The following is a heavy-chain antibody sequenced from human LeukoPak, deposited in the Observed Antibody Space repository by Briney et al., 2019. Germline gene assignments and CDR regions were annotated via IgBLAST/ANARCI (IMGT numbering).Heavy chain of an antibody. V-gene: IGHV4-31*03. CDR2: ISNSGST. CDR1: GDSITSGCYH. CDR3: ARAYGDYFRWFDP. J-gene: IGHJ5*02. D-gene: IGHD4-17*01. Sequence: SETLSLTCTVSGDSITSGCYHWTWIRQHPGKGLERIGYISNSGSTYYTPSLMSRVNLSMDTSKNQFSLSLTSVTAADTAVYYCARAYGDYFRWFDPWGQGTLVTVSS.